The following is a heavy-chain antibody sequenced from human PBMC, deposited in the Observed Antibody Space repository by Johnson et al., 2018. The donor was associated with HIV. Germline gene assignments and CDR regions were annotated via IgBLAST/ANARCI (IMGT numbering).Heavy chain of an antibody. D-gene: IGHD3-22*01. CDR2: ISSSGNTI. CDR1: GFTFSNYA. CDR3: AKDGPYYLSPRDAFDI. V-gene: IGHV3-48*04. J-gene: IGHJ3*02. Sequence: VQLVESGGGLVQPGGSLRLSCAASGFTFSNYAMSWVRQAPGKGLEWVSYISSSGNTIYYADSVKGRFTISRDNAKNSLYLQMNSLRAEDTAVYYCAKDGPYYLSPRDAFDIWGQGTMVTVSS.